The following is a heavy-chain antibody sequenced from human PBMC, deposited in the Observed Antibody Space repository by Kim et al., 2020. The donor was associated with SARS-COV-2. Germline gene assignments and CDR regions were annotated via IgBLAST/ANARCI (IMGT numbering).Heavy chain of an antibody. J-gene: IGHJ5*02. CDR2: IYHSGST. CDR1: GGSISSGGYS. D-gene: IGHD3-3*01. Sequence: SETLSLTCAVSGGSISSGGYSWSWIRQPPGKGLEWIGYIYHSGSTYYNPSLKSRVTISVDRSKNQFSLKLSSVTAADTAVYYCARRFWSGYYTGIGGWFDPWGQGTLVTVSS. V-gene: IGHV4-30-2*01. CDR3: ARRFWSGYYTGIGGWFDP.